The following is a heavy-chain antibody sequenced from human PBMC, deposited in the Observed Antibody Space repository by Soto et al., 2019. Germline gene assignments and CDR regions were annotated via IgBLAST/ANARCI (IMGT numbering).Heavy chain of an antibody. CDR3: ARVLSGSYFYYY. D-gene: IGHD1-26*01. Sequence: ASVKVSCKASGYTFTGYYMHWVRRAPGQGLEWMGWINPNSGGTNYAQKFQGRVTMTRDTSISTAYMELSRLRSDDTAVYYCARVLSGSYFYYYWGQGTLVTVSS. J-gene: IGHJ4*02. CDR1: GYTFTGYY. CDR2: INPNSGGT. V-gene: IGHV1-2*02.